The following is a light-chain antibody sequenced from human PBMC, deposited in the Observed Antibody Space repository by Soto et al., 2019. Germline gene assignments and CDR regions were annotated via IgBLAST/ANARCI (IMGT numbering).Light chain of an antibody. J-gene: IGKJ5*01. CDR2: AAS. Sequence: DIHLTQAPSLLSASGGARHTMTYLSSQGISSFLAWYQQKPGKAPNLLMYAASTLQSGVPSRFSGGESGTEYTLTISSLQPEDSATYYCQQLYIFPLTFGQGTRLEIK. V-gene: IGKV1-9*01. CDR3: QQLYIFPLT. CDR1: QGISSF.